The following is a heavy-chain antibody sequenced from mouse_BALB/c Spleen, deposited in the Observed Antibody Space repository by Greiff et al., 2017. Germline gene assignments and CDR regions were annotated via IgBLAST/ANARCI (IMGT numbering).Heavy chain of an antibody. CDR2: INSNGGST. Sequence: EVKLMESGGGLVQPGGSLKLSCAASGFTFSSYGMSWVRQTPDKRLELVATINSNGGSTYYPDSVKGRFTISRDNAKNTLYLQMSSLKSEDTAMYYCAREDYGYFDYWGQGTTLTVS. D-gene: IGHD1-1*01. CDR1: GFTFSSYG. J-gene: IGHJ2*01. CDR3: AREDYGYFDY. V-gene: IGHV5-6-3*01.